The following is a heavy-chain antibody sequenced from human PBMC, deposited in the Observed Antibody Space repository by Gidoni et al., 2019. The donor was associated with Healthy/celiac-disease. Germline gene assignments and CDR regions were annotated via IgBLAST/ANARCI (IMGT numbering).Heavy chain of an antibody. CDR2: IWYDGSNK. D-gene: IGHD2-2*01. CDR3: ARDQDIVVVPAAHYYYYYGMDV. Sequence: QVQLVESGGGVVQPGRSLRLSCAASGFTFSSYGMHWFGQAAGKGLEWLGVIWYDGSNKYYADSVKGRFTISRDNSKNTLYLQMNSLRAEDTAVYYCARDQDIVVVPAAHYYYYYGMDVWGQGTTVTVSS. CDR1: GFTFSSYG. J-gene: IGHJ6*02. V-gene: IGHV3-33*01.